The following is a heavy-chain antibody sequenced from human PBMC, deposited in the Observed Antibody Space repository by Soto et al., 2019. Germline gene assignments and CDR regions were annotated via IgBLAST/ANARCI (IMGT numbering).Heavy chain of an antibody. J-gene: IGHJ3*02. Sequence: EVQLVESGGGLVQPGGSLRLSCAASGFTFSSYSMNWVRQAPGKGLEWVSYISSSSSTIYYADSVKGRFTISRDNAKASLYLQINILRDDATAVYYCARAHHHYYYDSSGPDAFDIWGQGTMVTVSS. D-gene: IGHD3-22*01. CDR3: ARAHHHYYYDSSGPDAFDI. V-gene: IGHV3-48*02. CDR2: ISSSSSTI. CDR1: GFTFSSYS.